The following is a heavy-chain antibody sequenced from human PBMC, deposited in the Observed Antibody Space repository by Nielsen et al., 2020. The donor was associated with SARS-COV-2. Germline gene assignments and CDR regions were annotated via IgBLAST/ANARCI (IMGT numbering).Heavy chain of an antibody. CDR2: INPNSGST. CDR1: GYTFTGYY. CDR3: ARDGLKVVVPAATYFDY. Sequence: ASVKVSCKASGYTFTGYYMHWVRQAPGQGLEWMGWINPNSGSTSYAQKFQGRVTMTRDTSTSTVYMELSSLRSEDTAVYYCARDGLKVVVPAATYFDYWGQGTLVTVSS. D-gene: IGHD2-2*01. V-gene: IGHV1-46*01. J-gene: IGHJ4*02.